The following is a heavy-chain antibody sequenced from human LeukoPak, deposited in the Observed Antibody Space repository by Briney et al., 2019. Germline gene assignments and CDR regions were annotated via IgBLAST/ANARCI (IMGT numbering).Heavy chain of an antibody. CDR3: ARDNDDYGDYYYGMDV. V-gene: IGHV4-34*01. J-gene: IGHJ6*02. CDR1: GGSFSGYY. Sequence: SETLSLTCAVYGGSFSGYYWSWIRQPPGKGLEWIGEIYHSGSTNYNPSLKGRVTISVDKSKNQFSLKLSSVTAADTAVYYCARDNDDYGDYYYGMDVWGQGTTVTVSS. CDR2: IYHSGST. D-gene: IGHD4-17*01.